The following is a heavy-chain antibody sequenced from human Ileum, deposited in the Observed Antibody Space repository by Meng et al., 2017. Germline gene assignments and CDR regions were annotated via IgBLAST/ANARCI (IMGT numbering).Heavy chain of an antibody. V-gene: IGHV3-74*01. CDR2: IKYDGSIT. J-gene: IGHJ3*02. D-gene: IGHD5-24*01. CDR3: ARRWNDGLDI. CDR1: GFTFSSYW. Sequence: EVQLVESGGGLVQPGGSLRLSCAASGFTFSSYWIHWVRQAQGKGLVWVSHIKYDGSITNYADSVKGRFTISRDNAKNMLYLQMNSLRAEDTAVYYCARRWNDGLDIWGQGTVVTVSS.